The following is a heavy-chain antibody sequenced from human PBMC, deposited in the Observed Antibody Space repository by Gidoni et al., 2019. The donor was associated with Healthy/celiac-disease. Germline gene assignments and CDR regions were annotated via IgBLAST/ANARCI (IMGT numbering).Heavy chain of an antibody. CDR3: ARDGGGNPYPFDY. J-gene: IGHJ4*02. V-gene: IGHV4-34*01. D-gene: IGHD2-15*01. Sequence: QVQLQQWGAGRLKPSETLSLTCAVYGGSVSGYYWSWIRQPPGKGLEWIGEINHSGSTNYNPSLKSRVTISVDTSKNQFSLKLSSVTAADTAVYYCARDGGGNPYPFDYWGQGTLVTVSS. CDR2: INHSGST. CDR1: GGSVSGYY.